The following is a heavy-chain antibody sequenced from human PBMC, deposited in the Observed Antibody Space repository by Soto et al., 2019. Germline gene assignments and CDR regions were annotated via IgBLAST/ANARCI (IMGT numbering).Heavy chain of an antibody. V-gene: IGHV1-69*13. J-gene: IGHJ5*02. CDR1: GGAINSYA. D-gene: IGHD6-19*01. CDR3: ARSLGIAVALNWFDP. Sequence: GASVKVTCEARGGAINSYASIWVQQAKRQGLEWMGGIIPIFGTANYAQKFQGRVTITADESTSTAYMELSSLRSEDTAVYYCARSLGIAVALNWFDPWVQGTLVTVSS. CDR2: IIPIFGTA.